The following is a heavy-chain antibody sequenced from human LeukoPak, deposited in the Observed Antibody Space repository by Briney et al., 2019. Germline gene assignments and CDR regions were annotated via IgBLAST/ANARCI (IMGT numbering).Heavy chain of an antibody. CDR2: ISAYNGNT. Sequence: ASVKVSCKASGYTFTSYGISWVRQAPGQGLEWMGWISAYNGNTNYAQKLQGRVTMTTDTSTSPAYMELRSLRSDDTAVYYCARVSGYDYHYYYYGMDVWGKGTTVTVPS. CDR3: ARVSGYDYHYYYYGMDV. D-gene: IGHD5-12*01. J-gene: IGHJ6*04. V-gene: IGHV1-18*01. CDR1: GYTFTSYG.